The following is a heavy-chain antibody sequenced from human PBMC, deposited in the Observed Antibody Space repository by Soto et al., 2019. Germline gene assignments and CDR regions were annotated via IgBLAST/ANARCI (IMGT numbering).Heavy chain of an antibody. CDR2: IRSKAYGGTT. J-gene: IGHJ6*02. D-gene: IGHD2-2*02. CDR3: TRDLLYCSSTSSYIDYYGMDV. Sequence: EVQLVESGGGLVKPGRSLRLSCTASGFTCGDYAMSWFRQAPGKGLEWVGFIRSKAYGGTTEYAASVKGRFTISRDDSKSIAYLQMNSLKTEDTAVYYCTRDLLYCSSTSSYIDYYGMDVWGQGTTVTVSS. V-gene: IGHV3-49*05. CDR1: GFTCGDYA.